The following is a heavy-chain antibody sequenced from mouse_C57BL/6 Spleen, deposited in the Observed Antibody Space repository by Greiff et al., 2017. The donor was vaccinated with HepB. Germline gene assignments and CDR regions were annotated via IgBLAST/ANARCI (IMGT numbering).Heavy chain of an antibody. CDR2: IDPSDSYT. CDR1: GYTFTSYW. Sequence: VQLQQPGAELVKPGASVKLSCKASGYTFTSYWMQWVKQRPGQGLEWIGEIDPSDSYTNYNQKFKGKATLTVDTSSSTAYMQLSSLTSEDSAVYYGARGGTGTFDYWGQGTTLTGSS. D-gene: IGHD4-1*01. V-gene: IGHV1-50*01. CDR3: ARGGTGTFDY. J-gene: IGHJ2*01.